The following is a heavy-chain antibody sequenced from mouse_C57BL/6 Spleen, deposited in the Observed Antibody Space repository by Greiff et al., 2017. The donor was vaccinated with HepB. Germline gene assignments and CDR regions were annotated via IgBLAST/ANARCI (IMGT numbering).Heavy chain of an antibody. J-gene: IGHJ2*01. CDR1: GYSFTDYN. V-gene: IGHV1-39*01. D-gene: IGHD3-2*02. Sequence: EVKLQESGPELVKPGASVKISCKASGYSFTDYNMNWVKQSNGKSLEWIGVINPNYGTTSYNQKFKGKATLTVDQSSSTAYMQLNSLTSEDAAVYDCARRTAQATYFDYWGQGTTLTVSS. CDR2: INPNYGTT. CDR3: ARRTAQATYFDY.